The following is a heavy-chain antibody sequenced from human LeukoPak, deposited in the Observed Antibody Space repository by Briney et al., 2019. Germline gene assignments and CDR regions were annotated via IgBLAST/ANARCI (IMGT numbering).Heavy chain of an antibody. CDR2: ISGSGGST. J-gene: IGHJ6*03. CDR3: ARSLRVRGVPDYMDV. Sequence: GGSLRLSCAASGFTFSSYAMSWVRQAPGKGLEWVSAISGSGGSTYYADSVKGRFTISRDNSKNSLYLQMNSLRAEDTAVYYCARSLRVRGVPDYMDVWGKGTTVTISS. D-gene: IGHD3-10*01. CDR1: GFTFSSYA. V-gene: IGHV3-23*01.